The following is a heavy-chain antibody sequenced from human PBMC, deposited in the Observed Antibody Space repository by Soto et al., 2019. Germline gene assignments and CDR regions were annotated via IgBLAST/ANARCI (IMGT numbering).Heavy chain of an antibody. J-gene: IGHJ6*03. CDR2: INSDGSST. CDR3: ARDPMRVRRMVV. Sequence: GGSLRLSCAASGFTISGYWMHWVRQAPGKRLVWVSRINSDGSSTGYADSVKGRFTISRDNAKNTLYLQMNSLRAEDTAAYYSARDPMRVRRMVVWAKGTTVPVSS. V-gene: IGHV3-74*01. CDR1: GFTISGYW. D-gene: IGHD2-2*01.